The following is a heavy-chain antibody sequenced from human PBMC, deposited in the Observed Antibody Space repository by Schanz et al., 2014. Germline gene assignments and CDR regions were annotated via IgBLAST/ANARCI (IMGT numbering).Heavy chain of an antibody. D-gene: IGHD2-15*01. CDR3: AKTPREYCNYDNCPNWFDS. J-gene: IGHJ5*01. CDR1: GFTFSGYS. CDR2: ISGGGGTT. Sequence: EVQLVESGGGLVKPGGFLRLSCAASGFTFSGYSMNWVRQAPGKGLEWVSAISGGGGTTYYTDSVKGRFTISRDNSKNTLFLQMNSLRAEDTAVYYCAKTPREYCNYDNCPNWFDSWGQGTPITVSS. V-gene: IGHV3-23*04.